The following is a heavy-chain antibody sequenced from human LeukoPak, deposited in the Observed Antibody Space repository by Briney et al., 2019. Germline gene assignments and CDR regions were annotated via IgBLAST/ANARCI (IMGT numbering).Heavy chain of an antibody. Sequence: SGPTLVKPTQTLTLTCTFSGFSLNTSGVGVGWIRQPPGKALEWLALIYWNDDKRYSPSLKSRLTITKDTSKNQVVLTMTNMDPVDTATYYCARCPRLRDFDYWGQGTLVTVSS. J-gene: IGHJ4*02. CDR1: GFSLNTSGVG. CDR2: IYWNDDK. D-gene: IGHD3-16*01. CDR3: ARCPRLRDFDY. V-gene: IGHV2-5*01.